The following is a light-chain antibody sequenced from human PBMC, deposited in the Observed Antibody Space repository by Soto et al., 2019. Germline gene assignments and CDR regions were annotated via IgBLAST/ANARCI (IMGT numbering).Light chain of an antibody. Sequence: QSVLTQPPSASGSPGQSVTVSCTGTSSDVGGYNFVSWYQQHPGKAPKLLIYDVSKRPSGVPDRFSGSKPGNTASLTVSGLQAEDKADYYCSSYAGTHFVSGPGTKVTV. CDR3: SSYAGTHFV. V-gene: IGLV2-8*01. CDR2: DVS. CDR1: SSDVGGYNF. J-gene: IGLJ1*01.